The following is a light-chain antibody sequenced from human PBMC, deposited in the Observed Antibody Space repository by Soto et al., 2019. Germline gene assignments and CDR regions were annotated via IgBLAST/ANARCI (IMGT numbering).Light chain of an antibody. CDR1: SSDVGSYNR. CDR3: SLYTSSSTPVV. V-gene: IGLV2-18*01. CDR2: EVS. Sequence: QSALTQPPSVSGSPGQSVTISCTGTSSDVGSYNRVSWYQQPPGTAPKLMIYEVSNRPSGVPDRFSGSKSGNTASLTISGLQAEDEADYYCSLYTSSSTPVVFGGGTQLPVL. J-gene: IGLJ2*01.